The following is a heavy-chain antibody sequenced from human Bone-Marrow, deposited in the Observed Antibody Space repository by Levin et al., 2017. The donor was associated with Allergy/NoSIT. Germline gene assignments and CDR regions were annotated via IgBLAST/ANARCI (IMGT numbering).Heavy chain of an antibody. D-gene: IGHD4/OR15-4a*01. CDR2: VFNTGTT. J-gene: IGHJ4*02. CDR1: GGSISNYY. V-gene: IGHV4-4*07. CDR3: ARDRYGENYYGTFDY. Sequence: SETLSLTCTVSGGSISNYYWTWIRQSAGKGLEWIGRVFNTGTTIYNPSLRSRLTMSIDTSKNQFSLRLDSVTAADTAVYYCARDRYGENYYGTFDYWGQGALVTVSS.